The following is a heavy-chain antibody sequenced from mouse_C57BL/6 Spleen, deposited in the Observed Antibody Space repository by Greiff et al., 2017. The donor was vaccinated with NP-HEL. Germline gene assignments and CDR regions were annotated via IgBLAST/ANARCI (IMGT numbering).Heavy chain of an antibody. J-gene: IGHJ1*03. CDR2: ISYAGSN. Sequence: VQLKESGPGLVKPSQSLSLTCSVTGYSITSGYYWNWLRQFPGNKLEWMGYISYAGSNNYNPSLTNRISITRDTSKNQFFLKLNSVTTEDTATYYCARESYGSSYCWYFDVWGTGTTVTVSS. V-gene: IGHV3-6*01. CDR3: ARESYGSSYCWYFDV. CDR1: GYSITSGYY. D-gene: IGHD1-1*01.